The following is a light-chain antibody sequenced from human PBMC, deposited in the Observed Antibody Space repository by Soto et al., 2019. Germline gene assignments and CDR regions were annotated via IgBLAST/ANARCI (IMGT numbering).Light chain of an antibody. J-gene: IGLJ1*01. V-gene: IGLV4-69*01. CDR1: SGHSSYA. Sequence: QPVLTQSPSGSASLGASVKLTCTLSSGHSSYAIAWHQQQPEKGPRYLMKLNSDGSHSKGDGIPDRFSGSSSGAERYLIISSLQSEDEADYYCQTWGTGIHVFGTGTKVTVL. CDR2: LNSDGSH. CDR3: QTWGTGIHV.